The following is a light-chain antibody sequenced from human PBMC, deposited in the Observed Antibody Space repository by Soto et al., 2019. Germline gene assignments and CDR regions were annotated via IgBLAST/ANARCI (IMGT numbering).Light chain of an antibody. J-gene: IGLJ2*01. V-gene: IGLV2-14*01. CDR2: EVS. CDR3: SSYASGTTLVV. Sequence: QSVLTQPASVSGSPGQSITISCTGTRSDVGDYNYVSWYQHHPGKAPKLMIYEVSNRPSGVSNRFSGSKSGNTASLTISGLQAEDEADYYCSSYASGTTLVVFGGGTKLTVL. CDR1: RSDVGDYNY.